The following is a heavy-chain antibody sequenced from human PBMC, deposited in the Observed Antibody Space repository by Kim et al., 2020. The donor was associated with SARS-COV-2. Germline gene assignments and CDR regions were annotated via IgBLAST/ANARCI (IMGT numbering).Heavy chain of an antibody. D-gene: IGHD1-26*01. J-gene: IGHJ4*02. CDR3: ASLASIVGAIDY. V-gene: IGHV4-59*01. Sequence: NYNPSLKSRVTISVDTSKNQFSLKLSSVTAADTAVYYCASLASIVGAIDYWGQGTLVTVSS.